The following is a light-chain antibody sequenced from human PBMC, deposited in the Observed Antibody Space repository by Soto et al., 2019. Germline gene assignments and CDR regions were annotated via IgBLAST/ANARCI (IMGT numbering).Light chain of an antibody. CDR2: EVS. J-gene: IGLJ2*01. V-gene: IGLV2-14*01. CDR3: YSYTSCSTVV. CDR1: SSDVGGYNY. Sequence: SALTQPASVSGSPGQSITISCTGTSSDVGGYNYVSWYQQYPGKAPKLMIYEVSSRPSGVSDRFSGSKSGNTASLTISGLQAEDEGDYYCYSYTSCSTVVFGGGTKLTVL.